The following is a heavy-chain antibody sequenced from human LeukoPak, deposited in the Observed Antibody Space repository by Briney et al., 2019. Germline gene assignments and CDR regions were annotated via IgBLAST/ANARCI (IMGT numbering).Heavy chain of an antibody. CDR2: IYYSGST. V-gene: IGHV4-61*01. J-gene: IGHJ4*02. CDR1: GGSISSSNYY. D-gene: IGHD5-18*01. Sequence: PSETLSLTCTVSGGSISSSNYYWSWIRQPPGKGLEWIGSIYYSGSTNYNPSLKSRVTISVDTSKNQFSLKLSSVTAADTALYYCARENGYRYDYWGQGTLVTVSS. CDR3: ARENGYRYDY.